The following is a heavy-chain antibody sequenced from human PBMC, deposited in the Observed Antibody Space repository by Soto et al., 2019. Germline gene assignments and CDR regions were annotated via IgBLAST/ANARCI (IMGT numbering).Heavy chain of an antibody. Sequence: GASVKVSCKASGYTFTSYDINWVRRATGQGLEWMGWMNPNSGNTGYAQKFQGRVTMTRNTSISTAYMELSSLRSEDTAVYYCARGLSVLLWFGSYGMDVWGQGTTVTVSS. CDR3: ARGLSVLLWFGSYGMDV. V-gene: IGHV1-8*01. D-gene: IGHD3-10*01. CDR1: GYTFTSYD. CDR2: MNPNSGNT. J-gene: IGHJ6*02.